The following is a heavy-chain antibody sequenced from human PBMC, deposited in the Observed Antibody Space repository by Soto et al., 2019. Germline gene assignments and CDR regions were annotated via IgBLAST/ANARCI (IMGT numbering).Heavy chain of an antibody. CDR3: ARQARASSYYFDY. Sequence: SVEVSCKASGGTFSSYAISWVRQAPGQGLEWMGGIIPIFGTANYAQKFQGRVTITADESTSTAYMELSSLRSEDTAVYYCARQARASSYYFDYWGQGTLVTVSS. D-gene: IGHD1-26*01. V-gene: IGHV1-69*13. CDR2: IIPIFGTA. J-gene: IGHJ4*02. CDR1: GGTFSSYA.